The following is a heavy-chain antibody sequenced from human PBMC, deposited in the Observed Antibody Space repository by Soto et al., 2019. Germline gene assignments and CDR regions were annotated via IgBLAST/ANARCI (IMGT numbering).Heavy chain of an antibody. CDR3: ARDSNRRGACDV. CDR1: NGALRVSY. CDR2: MNHAGIT. D-gene: IGHD4-4*01. V-gene: IGHV4-34*04. Sequence: PWGPRSLTGAVHNGALRVSYWNWFRQCPGKGLEWIGEMNHAGITHTNPSLTSRATLSVDACNTQLPLNLRSVTAAHTAVCFSARDSNRRGACDVWGQGTKVTVSS. J-gene: IGHJ3*01.